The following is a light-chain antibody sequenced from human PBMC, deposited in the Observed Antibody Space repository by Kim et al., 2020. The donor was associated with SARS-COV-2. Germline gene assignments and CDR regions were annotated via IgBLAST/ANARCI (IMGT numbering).Light chain of an antibody. V-gene: IGKV1-12*01. CDR1: QDINTW. CDR3: QQANSLPPWT. CDR2: GAS. J-gene: IGKJ1*01. Sequence: IQLTQSPSSVSASVGDIVTITCRASQDINTWLGWYQQKPGKAPKLLIYGASNLQSGVPSRFSGSGSGTDFTLTISRLQPDDCATYYCQQANSLPPWTFGQGTKVDIK.